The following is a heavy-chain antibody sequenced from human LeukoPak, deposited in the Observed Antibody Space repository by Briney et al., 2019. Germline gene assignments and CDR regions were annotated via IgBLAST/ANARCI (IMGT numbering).Heavy chain of an antibody. Sequence: AAVKVSCKASRYTFPSFGISWVRQDPGQGIERMGWLSSYNGNTNYAQKLQGRVTMTTDTSTSTAYMELRGLRSDDTAVYYCARDRVLKQWLVPNYYYYMDVWGKGTTVTVSS. CDR2: LSSYNGNT. V-gene: IGHV1-18*01. CDR1: RYTFPSFG. CDR3: ARDRVLKQWLVPNYYYYMDV. D-gene: IGHD6-19*01. J-gene: IGHJ6*03.